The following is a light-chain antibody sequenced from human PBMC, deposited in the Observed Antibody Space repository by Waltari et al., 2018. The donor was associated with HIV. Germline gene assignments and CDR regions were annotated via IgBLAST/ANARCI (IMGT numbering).Light chain of an antibody. J-gene: IGLJ2*01. CDR1: SSDLGRYNY. CDR3: CSNAGSHVV. V-gene: IGLV2-11*01. CDR2: DVN. Sequence: QSALTQPRSVSGSPGQSVTISCTAISSDLGRYNYVSWYQQDPGKAPKLMLFDVNKRPSGVPARFSGSKSGNTASLTISGLQAEDEADYYCCSNAGSHVVFGGGTKVTVL.